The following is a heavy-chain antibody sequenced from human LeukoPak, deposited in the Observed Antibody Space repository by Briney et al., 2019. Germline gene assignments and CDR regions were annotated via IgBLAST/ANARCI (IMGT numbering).Heavy chain of an antibody. V-gene: IGHV3-74*01. CDR3: ARGGLEPVDY. J-gene: IGHJ4*02. D-gene: IGHD1-14*01. Sequence: PGGSLRLSCAASGFTFGTFWMHWVRQAPGKGLVWVSRINPEETTTNYADAVKGRFTISRDNAKNTLYLQMNSLRAEDTAVYYCARGGLEPVDYWGRGTLVTVSS. CDR2: INPEETTT. CDR1: GFTFGTFW.